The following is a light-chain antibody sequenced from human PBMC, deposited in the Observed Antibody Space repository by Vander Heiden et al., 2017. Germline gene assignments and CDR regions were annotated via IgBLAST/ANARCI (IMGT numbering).Light chain of an antibody. Sequence: DIVMTQSPDSLAVSLGERATISCKSSQSVLHRSTNKDHLAWYQKKPGQPPKVLIYWASSRDSGVPDRFSGSGSGTDFIFTINNLQAEDVAVYYCQQDHSNPLTFGQGTKVEIK. CDR3: QQDHSNPLT. CDR1: QSVLHRSTNKDH. CDR2: WAS. J-gene: IGKJ1*01. V-gene: IGKV4-1*01.